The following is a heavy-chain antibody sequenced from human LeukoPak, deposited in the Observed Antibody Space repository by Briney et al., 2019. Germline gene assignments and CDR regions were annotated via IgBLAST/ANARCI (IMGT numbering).Heavy chain of an antibody. CDR1: GFTFSSYG. D-gene: IGHD6-13*01. CDR3: AKYNGIAAAGCYYYMDV. CDR2: ISGSGGST. J-gene: IGHJ6*03. V-gene: IGHV3-23*01. Sequence: GGSLRLSCAASGFTFSSYGMSWVRQAPGKGLEWVSAISGSGGSTYYADSVKGRFTISRDNSKNTLYLQMNSLRAEDTAVYYCAKYNGIAAAGCYYYMDVWGKGTTVTISS.